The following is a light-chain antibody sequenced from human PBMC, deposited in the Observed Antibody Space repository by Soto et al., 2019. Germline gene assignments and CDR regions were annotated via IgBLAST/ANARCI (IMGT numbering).Light chain of an antibody. V-gene: IGKV1-33*01. CDR1: QDIATY. CDR3: QQYDNLFIT. Sequence: DIQMTQSPSSLSATVGNRVTITCQASQDIATYLNWYQQKPGKAPNLLIYDASNLETGVPSRFSGGGSGTHFTFTISNLQPEDIATYYCQQYDNLFITFGQGTRLEIK. CDR2: DAS. J-gene: IGKJ5*01.